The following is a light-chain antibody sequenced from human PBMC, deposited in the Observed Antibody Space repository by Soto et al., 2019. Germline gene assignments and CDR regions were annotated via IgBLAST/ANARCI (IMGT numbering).Light chain of an antibody. J-gene: IGLJ1*01. Sequence: QSALTQPASVSGSPGQSITISCTGTSSDVGGYDYVSWYQQHPGKAPKLMVFEVSNRPSGVSYRFSGSKSGNTASLTISGLQAEDEADYFCSSYSISTADLFGTGTKLTVL. CDR2: EVS. CDR3: SSYSISTADL. V-gene: IGLV2-14*01. CDR1: SSDVGGYDY.